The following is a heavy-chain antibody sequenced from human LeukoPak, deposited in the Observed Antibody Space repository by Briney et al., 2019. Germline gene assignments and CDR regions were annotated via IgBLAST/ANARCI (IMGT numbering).Heavy chain of an antibody. CDR2: IRSDGSNK. CDR3: ARGIAVAGTKRKGGAFDI. Sequence: GGSLRLSCAASGFTFSYYGMHWVRQAPGKGLEWVAFIRSDGSNKYYADSVKGRFTISRDNSKNTLYLQMSSLRAEDTAVYYCARGIAVAGTKRKGGAFDIWGQGTMVTVSS. CDR1: GFTFSYYG. D-gene: IGHD6-19*01. V-gene: IGHV3-30*02. J-gene: IGHJ3*02.